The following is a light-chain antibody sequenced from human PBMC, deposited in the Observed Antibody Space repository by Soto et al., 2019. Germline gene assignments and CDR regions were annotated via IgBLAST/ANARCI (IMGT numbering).Light chain of an antibody. CDR2: AAS. CDR3: QQYGNSPPT. V-gene: IGKV3-20*01. Sequence: EIVLTQSPGTLSLSPGEIATLSCRASQSVTSSYLAWYQQTPGQAPRLLIVAASSRATGIPDRFSGSGSGTDFTLTISRLEPEDFALYYCQQYGNSPPTFGQGTQLEIK. J-gene: IGKJ2*01. CDR1: QSVTSSY.